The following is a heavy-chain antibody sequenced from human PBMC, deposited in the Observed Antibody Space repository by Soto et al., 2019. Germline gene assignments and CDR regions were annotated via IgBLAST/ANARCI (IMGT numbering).Heavy chain of an antibody. J-gene: IGHJ4*02. D-gene: IGHD6-13*01. Sequence: PGGSLRLSCEASGFIFTNFWMHWVRQAPGKGLVWVSRIDTSGSSTSYADSVKGRFTISRDNAKNTVSLQMNSLGAEDTGVYYCAKDSWYFDLWSQGSLVTVSS. CDR3: AKDSWYFDL. CDR2: IDTSGSST. V-gene: IGHV3-74*01. CDR1: GFIFTNFW.